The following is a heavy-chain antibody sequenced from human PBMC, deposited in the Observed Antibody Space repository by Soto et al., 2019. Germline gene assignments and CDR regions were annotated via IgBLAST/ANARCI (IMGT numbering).Heavy chain of an antibody. D-gene: IGHD1-20*01. CDR2: IKTDGSST. Sequence: EVQLVESGGGLVQPGGSLRLSCAASGFTFSSFWMHWVRQAPGKGLVWVSRIKTDGSSTTYADSVKGRFTISRDNAKNTVYLQMNSVRAEDTAVYYCAKSRPDNSYFDGCGQGTLVTVSS. CDR1: GFTFSSFW. V-gene: IGHV3-74*01. J-gene: IGHJ4*02. CDR3: AKSRPDNSYFDG.